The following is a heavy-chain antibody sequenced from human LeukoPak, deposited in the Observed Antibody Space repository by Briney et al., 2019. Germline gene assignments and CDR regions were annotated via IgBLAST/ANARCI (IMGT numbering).Heavy chain of an antibody. CDR2: IKQDGSEQ. J-gene: IGHJ4*02. D-gene: IGHD2-21*01. CDR1: GFTFSNYW. CDR3: CGEYLTVSYFDY. Sequence: GGSLRLSCAASGFTFSNYWMSWVRQAPGKGLEWVANIKQDGSEQYYVDSVKGRFTISRDNAKNSLFLQMNSLRGEDTAVYSWCGEYLTVSYFDYAGQGTLVTVSS. V-gene: IGHV3-7*05.